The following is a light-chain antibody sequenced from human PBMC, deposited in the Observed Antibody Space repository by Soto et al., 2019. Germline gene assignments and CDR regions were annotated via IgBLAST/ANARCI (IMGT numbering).Light chain of an antibody. CDR2: EVS. Sequence: QSALTQPASVSGSPGQSITIYCTGTSSDVGGYNYVSWYQHHPGKVPKLMIYEVSNRPSGVSNRFSGSKSGNTASLTISGLQAEDGADYYSPPSTGSSTVVFGGGPKLTVL. CDR1: SSDVGGYNY. J-gene: IGLJ2*01. V-gene: IGLV2-14*01. CDR3: PPSTGSSTVV.